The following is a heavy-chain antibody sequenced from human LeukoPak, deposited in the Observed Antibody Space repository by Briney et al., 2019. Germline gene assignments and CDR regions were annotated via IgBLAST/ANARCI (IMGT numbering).Heavy chain of an antibody. Sequence: GGALRLSCAASGFTFSSYLMSWVRQAPGKGLEWVANINQDGSEKYYVDSVKGRLTISRDNAKNSLYLQMNSLRAEDTALYYCASGRQLGYWGQGTLVTVSS. CDR3: ASGRQLGY. CDR1: GFTFSSYL. D-gene: IGHD3-16*01. V-gene: IGHV3-7*01. J-gene: IGHJ4*02. CDR2: INQDGSEK.